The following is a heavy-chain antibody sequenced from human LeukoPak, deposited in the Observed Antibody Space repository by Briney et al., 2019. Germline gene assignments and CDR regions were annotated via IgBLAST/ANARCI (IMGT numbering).Heavy chain of an antibody. CDR2: IKQDGSEK. J-gene: IGHJ4*02. Sequence: PGGSLRLSCAASGFTFSSYWMSWVRQAPGKGLEWVANIKQDGSEKCYVDSVKGRFTISRDNAKNSLYLQMNSLRAEDTAVYYCARVKVAAYYYDSSGYVDYWGQGTLVTVSS. V-gene: IGHV3-7*01. CDR1: GFTFSSYW. CDR3: ARVKVAAYYYDSSGYVDY. D-gene: IGHD3-22*01.